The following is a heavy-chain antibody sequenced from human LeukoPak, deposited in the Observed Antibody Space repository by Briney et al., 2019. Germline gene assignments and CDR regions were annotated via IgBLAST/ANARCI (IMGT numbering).Heavy chain of an antibody. D-gene: IGHD3-3*01. CDR1: GFTFSSYW. CDR3: ARVKGRFLEWLRVDY. V-gene: IGHV3-74*01. CDR2: INTDGSST. J-gene: IGHJ4*02. Sequence: RGSLRLSCAASGFTFSSYWMHWVRQAPGKGLVWVSRINTDGSSTSYADSVKGRFTISRDNAKNTLYLQMNSLRAEDTAVYYCARVKGRFLEWLRVDYWGQGTLVTVSS.